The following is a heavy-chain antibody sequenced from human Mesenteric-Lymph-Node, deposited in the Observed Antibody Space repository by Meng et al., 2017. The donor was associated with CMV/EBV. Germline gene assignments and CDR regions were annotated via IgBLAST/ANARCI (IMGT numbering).Heavy chain of an antibody. Sequence: KVSCKGSGDSFTKYWIAWVRQMPGKGLEWMGSIFPGHSETTYSPSFEGQVTISVDKSVSTTYLQWSSLKASDTAMYYCATHYGSGSYWNDYWGQGTLVTVSS. V-gene: IGHV5-51*01. CDR1: GDSFTKYW. D-gene: IGHD3-10*01. CDR2: IFPGHSET. J-gene: IGHJ4*02. CDR3: ATHYGSGSYWNDY.